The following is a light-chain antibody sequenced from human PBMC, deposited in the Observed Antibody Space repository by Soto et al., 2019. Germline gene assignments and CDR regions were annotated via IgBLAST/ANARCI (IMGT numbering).Light chain of an antibody. CDR2: AAS. J-gene: IGKJ2*02. V-gene: IGKV1-6*01. CDR1: QGISTD. CDR3: LQDCNYPRT. Sequence: AIPMTQSPAPLSASAGDRVTISCRASQGISTDVGWYQQKPGQAPKLLISAASSLQAGVPSRCGGSGAGTDFTLTISSLKQEDFANYYCLQDCNYPRTFGQGTKLEIK.